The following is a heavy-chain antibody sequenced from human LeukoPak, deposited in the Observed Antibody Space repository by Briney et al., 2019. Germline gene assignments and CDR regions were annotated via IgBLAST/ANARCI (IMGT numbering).Heavy chain of an antibody. CDR1: GGSISKYY. J-gene: IGHJ4*02. Sequence: PSETLSLTCTVSGGSISKYYWNWIRQPPGKALEWIGYVYYSGITNYNPSLKSRVTMSVDTSKNQFSLKLRSVTAADTAVYYCARHGAVGYFDYWGQGALVSVSS. CDR2: VYYSGIT. D-gene: IGHD6-13*01. CDR3: ARHGAVGYFDY. V-gene: IGHV4-59*08.